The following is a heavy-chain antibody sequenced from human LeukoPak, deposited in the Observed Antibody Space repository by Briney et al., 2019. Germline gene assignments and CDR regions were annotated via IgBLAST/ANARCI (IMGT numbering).Heavy chain of an antibody. D-gene: IGHD4-23*01. V-gene: IGHV4-61*01. Sequence: SETLSLTCTVSGGSFSSGSYYWSWIRQPPGKGLEWIGYIYYSGSTNYNPSLKSRVTISVDTSKNQFSLKLSSVTAADTAVYYCARDDGGNSSAFDIWGQGIMVTVSS. CDR3: ARDDGGNSSAFDI. CDR2: IYYSGST. CDR1: GGSFSSGSYY. J-gene: IGHJ3*02.